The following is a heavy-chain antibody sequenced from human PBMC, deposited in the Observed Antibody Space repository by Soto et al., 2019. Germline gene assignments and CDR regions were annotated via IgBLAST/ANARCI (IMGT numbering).Heavy chain of an antibody. J-gene: IGHJ5*02. CDR1: GGSISSDY. CDR3: ARFGTSPNGNWFDP. Sequence: SETLSLTCTVSGGSISSDYWNWIRQPPGKGLEWIGYVYHSWSTKYNPSLKSRVTISVDTSKNQLSLKLSSVTAADTAVYYCARFGTSPNGNWFDPWGQGTLVTVSS. D-gene: IGHD3-10*01. V-gene: IGHV4-59*01. CDR2: VYHSWST.